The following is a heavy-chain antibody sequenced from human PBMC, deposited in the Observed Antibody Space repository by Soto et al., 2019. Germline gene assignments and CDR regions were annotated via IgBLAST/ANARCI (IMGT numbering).Heavy chain of an antibody. CDR1: GFTFSSYA. V-gene: IGHV3-23*01. CDR3: AKVPSTIFGVVTQSPYFDY. J-gene: IGHJ4*02. D-gene: IGHD3-3*01. Sequence: PGGSLRLSCAASGFTFSSYAMSWVRQAPGKGLEWVSAISGSGGSTYYADSVKGRFTISRDNSKNTLYLQMNSLRAEDTAVYYCAKVPSTIFGVVTQSPYFDYWGQGTLVTVSS. CDR2: ISGSGGST.